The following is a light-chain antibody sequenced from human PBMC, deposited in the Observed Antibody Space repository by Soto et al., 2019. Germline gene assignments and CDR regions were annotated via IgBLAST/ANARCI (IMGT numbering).Light chain of an antibody. V-gene: IGLV2-14*01. CDR3: SSYTSSSTHVV. J-gene: IGLJ2*01. CDR2: DVS. Sequence: QSALTQPASVSGSPGRSITISCNGTSSDVGGYNYVSWYQQHPGKAPKLMIYDVSNRPSGVSNRFSGSKSGNTASLTISGLQAEDEADYYCSSYTSSSTHVVFGGGTKVTVL. CDR1: SSDVGGYNY.